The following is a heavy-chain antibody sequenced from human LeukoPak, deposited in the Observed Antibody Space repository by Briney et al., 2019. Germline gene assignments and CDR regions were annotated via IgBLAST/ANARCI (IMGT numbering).Heavy chain of an antibody. Sequence: GASVKVSCKASGYTFTGYYMHWVRQAPGQGLEWMGWINPNSGGTNHAQKFQGRVTMTRDTSISTAYMELSRLRSDDTAVYYCARANSVVVPAAIPGGLNNYYYYMDVWGKGTTVTVSS. CDR3: ARANSVVVPAAIPGGLNNYYYYMDV. CDR1: GYTFTGYY. D-gene: IGHD2-2*01. J-gene: IGHJ6*03. V-gene: IGHV1-2*02. CDR2: INPNSGGT.